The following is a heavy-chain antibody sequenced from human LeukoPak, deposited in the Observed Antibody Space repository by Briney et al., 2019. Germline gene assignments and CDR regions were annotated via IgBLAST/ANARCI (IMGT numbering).Heavy chain of an antibody. CDR3: ARDSRYCTSYNCRGGAFDI. V-gene: IGHV3-21*01. D-gene: IGHD2-8*01. CDR1: GFTFSDHT. J-gene: IGHJ3*02. Sequence: PGGSLRLSCAASGFTFSDHTMNWVRQTPGKGLEWVSSITSVSTYIHYADSVRGRFTISRDNADNSLHLQMNSLRAEDTAVYYCARDSRYCTSYNCRGGAFDIWGQGTMVTVSS. CDR2: ITSVSTYI.